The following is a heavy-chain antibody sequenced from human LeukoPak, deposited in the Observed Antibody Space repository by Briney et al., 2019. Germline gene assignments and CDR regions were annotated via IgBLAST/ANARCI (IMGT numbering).Heavy chain of an antibody. Sequence: GASVKVSCKTSGYLFTRYYMHWVRLAPGQGLEWIGWFNPNSGGAKFPQKFDGRVTLTGDTSITTAYMELHRLTSDATALYYCVRDFDDYGDSWGQGTLVTVSS. CDR3: VRDFDDYGDS. CDR1: GYLFTRYY. V-gene: IGHV1-2*02. CDR2: FNPNSGGA. J-gene: IGHJ4*02.